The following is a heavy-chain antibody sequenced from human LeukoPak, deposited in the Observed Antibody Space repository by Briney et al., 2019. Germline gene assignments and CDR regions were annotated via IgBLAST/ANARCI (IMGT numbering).Heavy chain of an antibody. CDR2: IYSGGST. Sequence: PSETLSLTCTVSGGSISSGSYYWGWIRQPPGKGLEWIGSIYSGGSTYYNPSLKSRVTISVDTSKNQFSLKLSSVTAADTAGFYCARVNGIEVNLFDYWGQGTLVTVSS. V-gene: IGHV4-39*07. CDR3: ARVNGIEVNLFDY. D-gene: IGHD3-22*01. CDR1: GGSISSGSYY. J-gene: IGHJ4*02.